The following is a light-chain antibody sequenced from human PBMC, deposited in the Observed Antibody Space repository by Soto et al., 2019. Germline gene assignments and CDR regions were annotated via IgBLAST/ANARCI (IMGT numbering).Light chain of an antibody. Sequence: AIRMTQSPSSFSASTGDRVTITCRASQGISSYLAWYQQKPGKAPKLLIYAASTLQSGVPSRFSGSGSGTDFTLTISGLQSEDFAIYYCQQYSNWPRGTFGQGTKVDIK. V-gene: IGKV1-8*01. CDR1: QGISSY. CDR3: QQYSNWPRGT. CDR2: AAS. J-gene: IGKJ1*01.